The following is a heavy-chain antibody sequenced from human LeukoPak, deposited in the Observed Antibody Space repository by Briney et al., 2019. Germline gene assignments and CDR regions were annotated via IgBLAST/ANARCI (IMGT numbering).Heavy chain of an antibody. Sequence: PSETLSLTCTVSGNSISSGDYYWSWLRQPAGKGLEWIGRIYTSGSTTYNPSLKSRVTISGDTSENQFSLRLSSVTAADTAVYYCARDGGGWYGGHAFDIWGQGTMVSVSS. CDR3: ARDGGGWYGGHAFDI. D-gene: IGHD6-19*01. CDR2: IYTSGST. CDR1: GNSISSGDYY. J-gene: IGHJ3*02. V-gene: IGHV4-61*02.